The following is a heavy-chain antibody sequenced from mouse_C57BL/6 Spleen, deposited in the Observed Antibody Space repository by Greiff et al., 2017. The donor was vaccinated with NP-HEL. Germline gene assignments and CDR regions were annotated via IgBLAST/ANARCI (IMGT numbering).Heavy chain of an antibody. J-gene: IGHJ2*01. CDR3: ARSDDYQFDY. CDR1: GYTFTDYY. CDR2: FNPYNGGT. V-gene: IGHV1-19*01. Sequence: VQLQQSGPVLVKPGASVKMSCKASGYTFTDYYMNWVKQSHGKSLEWIGVFNPYNGGTSYNQKFKGKATLTVDKSSSTAYMELNSLTSEDSAVYYCARSDDYQFDYWGQGTTLTVSS. D-gene: IGHD2-4*01.